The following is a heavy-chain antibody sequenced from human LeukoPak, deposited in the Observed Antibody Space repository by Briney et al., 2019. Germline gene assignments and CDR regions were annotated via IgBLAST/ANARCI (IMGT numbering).Heavy chain of an antibody. D-gene: IGHD3-22*01. Sequence: SETLSLTCTVSVGSISSHYWSWIRQTPGKGLEWIGYISYSGGTNYNPSLKSRVTISVDTSKNQFSLKLSSVTAADTAVYYCARSFITRSIWFDPWGQGTLVTVSS. J-gene: IGHJ5*02. CDR3: ARSFITRSIWFDP. V-gene: IGHV4-59*11. CDR1: VGSISSHY. CDR2: ISYSGGT.